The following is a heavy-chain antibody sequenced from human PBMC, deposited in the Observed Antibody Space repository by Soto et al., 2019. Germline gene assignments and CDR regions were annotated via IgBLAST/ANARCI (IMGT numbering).Heavy chain of an antibody. J-gene: IGHJ6*02. D-gene: IGHD5-18*01. CDR3: ARAGYSYGYGMDV. CDR2: INHSGST. CDR1: GGSFSGYY. V-gene: IGHV4-34*01. Sequence: SETLSLTCAVYGGSFSGYYWSWIRQPPGKGLEWIGEINHSGSTNYNPSLKSRVTISVDTSKNQFSLKLSSVTAADTAVYYCARAGYSYGYGMDVWGQGPTVTVSS.